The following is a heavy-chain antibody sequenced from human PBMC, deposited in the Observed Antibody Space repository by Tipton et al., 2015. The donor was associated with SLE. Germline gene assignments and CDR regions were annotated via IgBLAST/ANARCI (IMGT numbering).Heavy chain of an antibody. D-gene: IGHD3-10*01. Sequence: LRLSCAVYGGSFSGYYWSWIRQPPGKGLEWIGEINHSGSTNYNPSLKSRVTISVDTSKNQFSLRLSSVTAADTAVYYCARTYGSGNAFDIWGQGTMVTVSS. CDR1: GGSFSGYY. V-gene: IGHV4-34*01. J-gene: IGHJ3*02. CDR3: ARTYGSGNAFDI. CDR2: INHSGST.